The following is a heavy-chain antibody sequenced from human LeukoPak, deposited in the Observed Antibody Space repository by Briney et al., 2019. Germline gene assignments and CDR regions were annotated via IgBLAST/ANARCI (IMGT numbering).Heavy chain of an antibody. J-gene: IGHJ4*02. CDR1: GFTFSSYA. D-gene: IGHD6-19*01. CDR2: ISYDGSNK. V-gene: IGHV3-30*04. CDR3: ARPMLLTYSSGWYYFDY. Sequence: PGGSLRLSCAASGFTFSSYAMHWVRQAPGKGLEWVAVISYDGSNKYYADSVKGRFTISRDNSKNTLCLQMNSLRAEDTAVYYCARPMLLTYSSGWYYFDYWGQGTLVTVSS.